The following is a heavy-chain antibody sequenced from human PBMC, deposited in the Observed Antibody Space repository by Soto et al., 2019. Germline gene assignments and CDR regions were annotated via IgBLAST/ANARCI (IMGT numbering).Heavy chain of an antibody. D-gene: IGHD2-2*01. V-gene: IGHV3-30*18. CDR3: AKSRDAYNFYFYYGMDV. CDR2: ISYDGSNK. J-gene: IGHJ6*02. CDR1: GFIFSDFG. Sequence: QVNLVESGGGVVQPGRSLRLSCEASGFIFSDFGMHWVRQAPGKGLEWVAVISYDGSNKYYADSVKGRFTISRDNSKNTLYLQVSSLRAEDTAVYYCAKSRDAYNFYFYYGMDVWGQGTTVTVSS.